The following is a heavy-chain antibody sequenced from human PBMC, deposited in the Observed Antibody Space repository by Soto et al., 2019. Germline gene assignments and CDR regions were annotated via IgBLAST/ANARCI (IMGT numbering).Heavy chain of an antibody. D-gene: IGHD3-16*01. CDR1: GGSFGGYY. CDR3: ARGQRWGPGE. V-gene: IGHV4-34*01. Sequence: QVQLQQWGAGLLKPSETLSLTCAVYGGSFGGYYWSWIRQPPGKGLEWIGEINHSGSTNYNPSLKSRVTISVDTSKNQFSLKLTSVTAADTAVYYCARGQRWGPGEWGQGTLVTVSS. CDR2: INHSGST. J-gene: IGHJ4*02.